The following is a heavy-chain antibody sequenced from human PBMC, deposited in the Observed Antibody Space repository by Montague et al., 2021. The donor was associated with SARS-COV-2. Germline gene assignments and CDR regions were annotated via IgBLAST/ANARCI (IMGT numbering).Heavy chain of an antibody. CDR1: GYSISSGYY. V-gene: IGHV4-38-2*02. J-gene: IGHJ3*02. D-gene: IGHD3-3*01. Sequence: SETLSLTCTVSGYSISSGYYWGWIRQPPSKGLEWIGSIYHSGSTXXNPXXXSRVTISVDTSKNQFSLKLSSVTAADTAVYYCARVSDFWSGYYTAVGAFDIWGQGTMVTVSS. CDR2: IYHSGST. CDR3: ARVSDFWSGYYTAVGAFDI.